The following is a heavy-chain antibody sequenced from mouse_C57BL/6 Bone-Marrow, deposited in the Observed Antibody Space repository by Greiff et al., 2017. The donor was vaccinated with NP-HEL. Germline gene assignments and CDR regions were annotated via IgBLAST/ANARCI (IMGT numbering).Heavy chain of an antibody. CDR1: GFSFTSYG. V-gene: IGHV2-2*01. CDR3: ASMDTTGGFAY. Sequence: VQLMESGPGLVQPSQSLSITCTVSGFSFTSYGVHWVRQSPGKGLEWLGVIWSGGGTDYYADFISRLGISKVNSKCQAFCKKNSLQADDTAIIYCASMDTTGGFAYWGQGTLVTVSA. D-gene: IGHD2-2*01. J-gene: IGHJ3*01. CDR2: IWSGGGT.